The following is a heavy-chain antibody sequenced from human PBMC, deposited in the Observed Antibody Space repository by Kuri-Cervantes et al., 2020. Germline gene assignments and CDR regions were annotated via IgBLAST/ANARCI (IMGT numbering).Heavy chain of an antibody. CDR3: AKASRGATLYWFDP. D-gene: IGHD1-26*01. J-gene: IGHJ5*02. CDR1: GFTFSSYA. CDR2: ISYDGSNK. V-gene: IGHV3-30*01. Sequence: GGSLRLSCAASGFTFSSYAMHWVRQAPGKGLEWVAVISYDGSNKYYADPVKGRFTISRDNSKNTLYLQMNSLRAEDTALYYCAKASRGATLYWFDPWGQGTLVTVSS.